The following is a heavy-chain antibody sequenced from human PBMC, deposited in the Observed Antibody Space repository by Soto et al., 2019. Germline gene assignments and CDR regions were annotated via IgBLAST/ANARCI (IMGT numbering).Heavy chain of an antibody. CDR2: IKSQTDGGTA. Sequence: EVQLGESGGGLEKPWGSLTLACVTSEFPCTNAWMSWVRKGPGKGLERVGRIKSQTDGGTADYAAPVKGRFTMSRDDSKNTRYLQMHSLNSEHTAIYECTTYMMDSSFDYWCQGTLVTVSS. J-gene: IGHJ4*02. V-gene: IGHV3-15*01. D-gene: IGHD3-16*01. CDR3: TTYMMDSSFDY. CDR1: EFPCTNAW.